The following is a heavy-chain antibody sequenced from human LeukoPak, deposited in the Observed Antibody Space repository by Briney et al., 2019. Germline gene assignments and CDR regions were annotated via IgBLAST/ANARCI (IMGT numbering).Heavy chain of an antibody. J-gene: IGHJ3*01. V-gene: IGHV3-23*01. Sequence: GGSLRLSCAASTSMFSSYAMTWVRQAPGKGLQWISTITGSGSRIYYADSVKGRFTLSRDNSKNTLHLQTNSLGAEDTAVYYCAGGEGAAGIYDAFDFWGQGTLVTVSS. CDR1: TSMFSSYA. CDR2: ITGSGSRI. D-gene: IGHD6-13*01. CDR3: AGGEGAAGIYDAFDF.